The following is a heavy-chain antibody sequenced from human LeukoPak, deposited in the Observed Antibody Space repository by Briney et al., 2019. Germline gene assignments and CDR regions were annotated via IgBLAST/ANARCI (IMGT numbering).Heavy chain of an antibody. V-gene: IGHV4-59*08. D-gene: IGHD6-19*01. Sequence: PSETLPLTCTVSGGSISSYYWSWIRQPPGKGLEWIGYIYYSGSTSYNPSLKSRVTISVDTSKNQFSLKLSSVTAADTAVYYCARLRRSDFDYWGQGTLVTVSS. CDR3: ARLRRSDFDY. CDR2: IYYSGST. CDR1: GGSISSYY. J-gene: IGHJ4*02.